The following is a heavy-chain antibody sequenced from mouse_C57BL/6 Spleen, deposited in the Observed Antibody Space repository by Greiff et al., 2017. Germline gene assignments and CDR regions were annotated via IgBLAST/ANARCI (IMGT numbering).Heavy chain of an antibody. CDR3: ARGTYSNYPYYYAMDY. Sequence: VQLQQSGAELMKPGASVKLSCKATGYTFTGYWIEWVKQRPGHGLEWIGEILPGSGSTNYNEKFKGKATFTADTSSNTAYMQLSSLTTEDSAIYYCARGTYSNYPYYYAMDYWGQGTSVTVSS. J-gene: IGHJ4*01. D-gene: IGHD2-5*01. CDR1: GYTFTGYW. CDR2: ILPGSGST. V-gene: IGHV1-9*01.